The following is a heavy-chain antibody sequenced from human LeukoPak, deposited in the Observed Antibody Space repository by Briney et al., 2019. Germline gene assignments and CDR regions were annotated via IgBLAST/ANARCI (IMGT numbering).Heavy chain of an antibody. V-gene: IGHV3-30*02. CDR2: IRYDGSNE. CDR1: GFTLSSYG. CDR3: ARGGKIPLVGTRSSQYFQH. D-gene: IGHD3-10*01. J-gene: IGHJ1*01. Sequence: PGGSLRLSCAASGFTLSSYGMHWVRQAPGKGLEWVAFIRYDGSNEYYADSVKGRFTISRDNSKNTLYLQMNSLRAADTAVYYCARGGKIPLVGTRSSQYFQHWGQGTLVTVSS.